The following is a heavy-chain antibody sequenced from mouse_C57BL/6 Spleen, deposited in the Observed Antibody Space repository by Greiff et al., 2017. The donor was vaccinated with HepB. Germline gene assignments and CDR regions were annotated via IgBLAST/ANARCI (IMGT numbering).Heavy chain of an antibody. CDR1: GYTFTDYY. CDR3: ARGLYYDYDGYAMDY. Sequence: EVQLQQSGPELVKPGASVKISCKASGYTFTDYYMNWVKQSHGKSLEWIGDINPNNGGTSYNQKFKGKATLTVDKSSSTAYMELRSLTSEDSAVYYCARGLYYDYDGYAMDYWGQGTSVTVSS. J-gene: IGHJ4*01. V-gene: IGHV1-26*01. CDR2: INPNNGGT. D-gene: IGHD2-4*01.